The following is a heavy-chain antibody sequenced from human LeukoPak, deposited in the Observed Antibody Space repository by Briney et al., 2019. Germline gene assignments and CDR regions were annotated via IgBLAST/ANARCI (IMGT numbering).Heavy chain of an antibody. Sequence: GASVKVSCKASGYTFTGYYMHWVRQAPGQGLEWMGWINPNSGGTNYAQKFQGRVTMTRDTSISTAYMELRRLRSYNPAVYSCAGKSINMGPGVNYFDPWGQGTLVTVSS. D-gene: IGHD3-10*01. CDR2: INPNSGGT. J-gene: IGHJ5*02. V-gene: IGHV1-2*02. CDR3: AGKSINMGPGVNYFDP. CDR1: GYTFTGYY.